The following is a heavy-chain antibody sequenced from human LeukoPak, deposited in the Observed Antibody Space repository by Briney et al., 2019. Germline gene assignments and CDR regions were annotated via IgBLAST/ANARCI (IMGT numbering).Heavy chain of an antibody. D-gene: IGHD3-3*01. CDR3: ARRYYDFWSGYYMGYYYYMDV. CDR1: GYTFTSYD. V-gene: IGHV1-8*01. J-gene: IGHJ6*03. CDR2: MNPNSGNT. Sequence: VASVKVSCKASGYTFTSYDINWVRQATGQGLEWMGWMNPNSGNTGYAQKFQGRVTMTRNTSISTAYMELSSLRSEDTAVYYCARRYYDFWSGYYMGYYYYMDVWGKGTTVTVSS.